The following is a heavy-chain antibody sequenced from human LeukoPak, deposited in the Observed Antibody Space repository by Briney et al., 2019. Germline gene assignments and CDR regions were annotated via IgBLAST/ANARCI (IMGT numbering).Heavy chain of an antibody. V-gene: IGHV3-33*01. D-gene: IGHD3-10*01. J-gene: IGHJ4*02. Sequence: PGGSLRLSCAASGFTFSDYGIRWVRRAPGKGLEWVAVIGSDGSNKYYADSVKCRFNISRDNSRKTLYLQMNSLRVEDTAVYYCVRASGSFDYWGQGTLVTVSS. CDR2: IGSDGSNK. CDR1: GFTFSDYG. CDR3: VRASGSFDY.